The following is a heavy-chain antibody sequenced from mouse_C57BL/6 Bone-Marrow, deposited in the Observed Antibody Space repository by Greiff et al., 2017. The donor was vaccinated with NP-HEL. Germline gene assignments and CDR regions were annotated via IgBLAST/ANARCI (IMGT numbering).Heavy chain of an antibody. CDR1: GYSITSGYY. D-gene: IGHD1-1*02. V-gene: IGHV3-6*01. J-gene: IGHJ4*01. Sequence: DVQLQESGPGLVKPSQSLSLTCSVTGYSITSGYYWNWIRQFPGNKLEWMGYISYDGSNNYNPSLKNRISITRDTSKNQFFLKLNSVTTEDTATYYCAREGGGRYAMDYWGQGTSVTVSS. CDR3: AREGGGRYAMDY. CDR2: ISYDGSN.